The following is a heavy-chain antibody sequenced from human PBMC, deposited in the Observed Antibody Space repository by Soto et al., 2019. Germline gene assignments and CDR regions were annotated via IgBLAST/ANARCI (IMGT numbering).Heavy chain of an antibody. V-gene: IGHV3-33*01. D-gene: IGHD4-17*01. CDR3: ARDLSGDYGALDT. J-gene: IGHJ3*02. CDR1: AVTLTGFG. CDR2: IWYDGSNK. Sequence: PGGSLSLSCAASAVTLTGFGIHWVRQAPGKGLEWVAVIWYDGSNKVYADSVKGRFTISRDNSKNTLYLQMNSLRAEDTAVYYCARDLSGDYGALDTWGQGTMVTVSS.